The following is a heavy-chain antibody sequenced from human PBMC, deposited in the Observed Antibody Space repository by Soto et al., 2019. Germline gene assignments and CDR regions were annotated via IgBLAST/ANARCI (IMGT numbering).Heavy chain of an antibody. CDR2: IKRKSDGGTT. CDR1: GFTFSNAW. V-gene: IGHV3-15*07. Sequence: GGSLRLSCAASGFTFSNAWMHWVRQAPGKGLEWVGRIKRKSDGGTTDNAAPVKGRFTISRDXXXXXVXXXXXSLKTEDTXXYYCMTGSVFLQPFYDIREIFDNWGQGTLVTVSS. CDR3: MTGSVFLQPFYDIREIFDN. J-gene: IGHJ4*02. D-gene: IGHD3-9*01.